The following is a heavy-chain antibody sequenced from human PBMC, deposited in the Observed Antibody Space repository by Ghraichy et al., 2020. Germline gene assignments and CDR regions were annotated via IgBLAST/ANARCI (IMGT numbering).Heavy chain of an antibody. CDR2: IYYSGST. V-gene: IGHV4-59*01. D-gene: IGHD5-24*01. Sequence: SETLSLTCTVSGGSIISYYRSWIRQPPGKGLEWIGYIYYSGSTNYNPSLKSRVTISVDTSKNQFSLKLSSVTAADTAVYYCAREMATIEGWFDPWGQGTLVTVSS. J-gene: IGHJ5*02. CDR1: GGSIISYY. CDR3: AREMATIEGWFDP.